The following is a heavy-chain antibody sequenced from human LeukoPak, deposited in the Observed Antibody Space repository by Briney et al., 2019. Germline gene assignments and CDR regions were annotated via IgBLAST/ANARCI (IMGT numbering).Heavy chain of an antibody. Sequence: SETLSLTCAVYGGSFSGYYWSWIRQPPGKGLEWIGEINHSGSTNYNPSLKSRVTIPVNKSKNQFSLQQSSLAGADTAVYYCARIMATVTTRHRWGQGTLVTVSS. V-gene: IGHV4-34*01. CDR1: GGSFSGYY. J-gene: IGHJ5*02. CDR2: INHSGST. D-gene: IGHD4-11*01. CDR3: ARIMATVTTRHR.